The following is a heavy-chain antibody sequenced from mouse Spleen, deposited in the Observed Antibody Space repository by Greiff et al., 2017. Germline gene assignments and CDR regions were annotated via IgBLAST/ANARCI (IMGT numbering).Heavy chain of an antibody. CDR3: TTLGDGYPYFDY. CDR1: GFNIKDDY. V-gene: IGHV14-4*01. D-gene: IGHD2-3*01. J-gene: IGHJ2*01. Sequence: EVQLQQSGAELVRPGASVKLSCTASGFNIKDDYMHWVKQRPEQGLEWIGWIDPENGDTEYASKFQGKATITADTSSNTAYLQLSSLTSEDTAVYYCTTLGDGYPYFDYWGQGTTLTVSS. CDR2: IDPENGDT.